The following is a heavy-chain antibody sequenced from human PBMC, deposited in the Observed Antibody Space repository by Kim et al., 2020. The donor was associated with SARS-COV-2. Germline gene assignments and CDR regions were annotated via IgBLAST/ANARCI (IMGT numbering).Heavy chain of an antibody. D-gene: IGHD2-15*01. Sequence: SETLSLTCTVSGGSISSYYWSWIRQPPGKGLEWIGYIYYSGSTNYNPSLKSRVTISVDTSKNQFSLKLSSVTAADTAVYYCARDLRSGGRGDNWFDPWGQGTLVTVSS. CDR3: ARDLRSGGRGDNWFDP. V-gene: IGHV4-59*01. J-gene: IGHJ5*02. CDR2: IYYSGST. CDR1: GGSISSYY.